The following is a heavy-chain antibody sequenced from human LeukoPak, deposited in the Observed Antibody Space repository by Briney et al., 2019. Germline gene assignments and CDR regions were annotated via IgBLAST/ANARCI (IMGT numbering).Heavy chain of an antibody. D-gene: IGHD1-26*01. J-gene: IGHJ4*02. CDR3: ARGLSGNYKFDY. CDR2: ISSSSSYI. Sequence: PGGSLRLSCAASGFTFSSYSMNWVRQAPGRGLEWVSSISSSSSYIYYADSVKGRFTISRDNAKNTLYLQMNGPRAEDTAVYYCARGLSGNYKFDYWGQGTLVTVSS. CDR1: GFTFSSYS. V-gene: IGHV3-21*01.